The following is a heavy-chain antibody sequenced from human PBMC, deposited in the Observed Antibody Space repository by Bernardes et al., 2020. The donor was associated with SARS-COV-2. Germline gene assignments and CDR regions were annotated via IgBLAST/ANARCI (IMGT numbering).Heavy chain of an antibody. V-gene: IGHV3-53*01. D-gene: IGHD3-10*01. CDR2: VYSGGST. J-gene: IGHJ4*02. CDR1: GFFVNGNY. Sequence: GGPLRLFCAACGFFVNGNYLSWVPRGPGKGLEWVSVVYSGGSTYYADSVKGRFTISRDISKNNVYLQMNGLRAEDTAVYYCAKSPDYGSGTSFDYWGQGTVVTVSS. CDR3: AKSPDYGSGTSFDY.